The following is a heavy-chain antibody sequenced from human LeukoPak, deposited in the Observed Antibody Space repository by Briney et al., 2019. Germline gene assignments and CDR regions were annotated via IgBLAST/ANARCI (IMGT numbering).Heavy chain of an antibody. CDR2: TYYSGST. CDR1: GGSISSFY. V-gene: IGHV4-59*01. D-gene: IGHD4-17*01. J-gene: IGHJ4*02. CDR3: ARGTTVVTPYYFDY. Sequence: SETLSLTCTVSGGSISSFYWSWIRQPPGKGLEWIGYTYYSGSTNYNPSLKSRVTISVDTSKNQFSLKLSSVTAADTAVYYCARGTTVVTPYYFDYWGQGTLVTVSS.